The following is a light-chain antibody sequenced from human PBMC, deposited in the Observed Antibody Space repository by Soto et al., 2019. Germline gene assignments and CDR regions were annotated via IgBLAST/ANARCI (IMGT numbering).Light chain of an antibody. V-gene: IGLV1-44*01. Sequence: QSVLTQPPSASGTPGQRVTIPCSGSSSNIGSNFVNWYQQLPGTAPKLLMYNNNQRPSGVPDRFSGSKSGTSASLAISGLQSEDEADYHCATWDDSLKGLVFGGGTQLTVL. CDR3: ATWDDSLKGLV. CDR2: NNN. CDR1: SSNIGSNF. J-gene: IGLJ3*02.